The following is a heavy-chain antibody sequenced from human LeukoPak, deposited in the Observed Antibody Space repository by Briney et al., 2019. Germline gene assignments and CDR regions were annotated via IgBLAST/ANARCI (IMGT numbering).Heavy chain of an antibody. CDR1: GFTFNSPD. CDR2: IKSDGSRE. CDR3: GNFDH. Sequence: GGSLRLSCAVSGFTFNSPDIHWVRQAPGKGLEWVATIKSDGSREYFADSVKGRFTISRDNYRNMVDLQMNSVRAEDTAVYYCGNFDHWGQGTLVAVSS. J-gene: IGHJ4*02. V-gene: IGHV3-30*02.